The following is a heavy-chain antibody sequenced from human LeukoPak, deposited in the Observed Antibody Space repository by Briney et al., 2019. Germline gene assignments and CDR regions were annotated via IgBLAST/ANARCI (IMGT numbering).Heavy chain of an antibody. J-gene: IGHJ3*02. V-gene: IGHV1-18*01. CDR1: GYTFTGYG. D-gene: IGHD5-12*01. Sequence: ASVKASCKASGYTFTGYGISWVRQAPGQGLEWMGWISAYNGNTNYAQKLQGRVTMTTDTSTSTAYMELRSLRSDDTAVYYCARDISGYDLKVAFDIWGQGTMVTVSS. CDR3: ARDISGYDLKVAFDI. CDR2: ISAYNGNT.